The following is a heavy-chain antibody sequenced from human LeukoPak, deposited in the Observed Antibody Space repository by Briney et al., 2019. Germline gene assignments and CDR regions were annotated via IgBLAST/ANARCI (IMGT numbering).Heavy chain of an antibody. V-gene: IGHV3-53*01. CDR3: ATPGGSGDYPYPTYFNY. Sequence: RSGGSLRPSCSVSGFTVAANYMTWVRHAPRKGLEWVSVGYSGGSAYYADSVKGRFTISRDLPTNTLFLQMISLRAEDTAVYYCATPGGSGDYPYPTYFNYWGQGTLITVSS. J-gene: IGHJ4*02. CDR1: GFTVAANY. CDR2: GYSGGSA. D-gene: IGHD3-10*01.